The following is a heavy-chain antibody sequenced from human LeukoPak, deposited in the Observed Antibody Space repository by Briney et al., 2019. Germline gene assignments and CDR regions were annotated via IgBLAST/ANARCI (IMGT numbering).Heavy chain of an antibody. V-gene: IGHV3-23*01. D-gene: IGHD3-22*01. Sequence: GGSLRFSCAASGFTFSRYAMSWVRQAPGKGLEWVSAISGSGGSTYCADSVKGRFTISRDNSKNTLYLQMNSLRAEDTAVYYCAKHGVVVITTLDYWGQGTLVTVSS. CDR1: GFTFSRYA. J-gene: IGHJ4*02. CDR3: AKHGVVVITTLDY. CDR2: ISGSGGST.